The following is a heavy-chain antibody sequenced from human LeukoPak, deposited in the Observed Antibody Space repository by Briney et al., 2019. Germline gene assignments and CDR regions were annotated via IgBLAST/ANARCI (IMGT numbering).Heavy chain of an antibody. J-gene: IGHJ6*02. V-gene: IGHV4-34*01. Sequence: PSETLSLTCAVYGGSFSGYYWSWIRQPPGKGLEWIGEINHSGSTNYNPSLKSRVTISVDTSKNQFSLKLSSVTAADTAVYYCASHSIAARYYYYGMDVWGQGTTATVSS. CDR2: INHSGST. CDR3: ASHSIAARYYYYGMDV. CDR1: GGSFSGYY. D-gene: IGHD6-6*01.